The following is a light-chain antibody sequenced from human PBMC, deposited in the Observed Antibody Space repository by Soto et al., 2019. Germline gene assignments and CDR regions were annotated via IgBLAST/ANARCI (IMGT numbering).Light chain of an antibody. J-gene: IGKJ3*01. CDR1: QRISTSY. V-gene: IGKV3-20*01. CDR2: GTS. Sequence: EIVLTQSPGTLSLSAAERATLSCRASQRISTSYLAWYQQKPGRAPRVLVYGTSTRATGIPSRFSGSGSGTDFTLTISRLEPEDFAVYYCQQYGDSPFTFGPGTKVDIK. CDR3: QQYGDSPFT.